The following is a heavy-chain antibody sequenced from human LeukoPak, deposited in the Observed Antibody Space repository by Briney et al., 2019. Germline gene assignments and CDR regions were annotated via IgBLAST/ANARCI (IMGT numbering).Heavy chain of an antibody. CDR3: ARTTTYSSGWYGAY. CDR1: GYRYSDYW. Sequence: GESLKIFCKGSGYRYSDYWIGWVRQMPGKGLEWMGIIYGGDSETRYSPSLQGQVTISADKSINTAYLQWSSLKASDTAVYYCARTTTYSSGWYGAYWGQGTLVTVSS. V-gene: IGHV5-51*01. CDR2: IYGGDSET. D-gene: IGHD6-19*01. J-gene: IGHJ4*02.